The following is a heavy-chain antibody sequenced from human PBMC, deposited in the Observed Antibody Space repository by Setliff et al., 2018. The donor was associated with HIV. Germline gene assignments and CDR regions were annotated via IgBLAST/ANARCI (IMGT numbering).Heavy chain of an antibody. CDR3: ARDRTGGTFDI. D-gene: IGHD3-16*01. CDR1: GGSISSRNFY. V-gene: IGHV4-39*07. CDR2: IAYTGSG. Sequence: SETLSLTCTVSGGSISSRNFYWGWIRQPPGKGLEWIGSIAYTGSGYYNSSLKSRVTISVDTSKNQFSLKLSSVTAADTAVFYCARDRTGGTFDIWGQGTMVTVSS. J-gene: IGHJ3*02.